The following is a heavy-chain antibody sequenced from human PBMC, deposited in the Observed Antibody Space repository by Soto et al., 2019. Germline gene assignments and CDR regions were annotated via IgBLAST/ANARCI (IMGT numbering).Heavy chain of an antibody. D-gene: IGHD4-4*01. CDR2: IWYDGSNK. Sequence: QVQLVESGGGVVQPGRSLRLSCAASGFTFSSYGMHWVRQAPGKGLEWVAVIWYDGSNKYYADSVKGRFTISRDNSKNTLYLQMNSLRAEDTAVYYCARDLTVTTLPPYYCDYCGPGTLVTVSS. V-gene: IGHV3-33*01. J-gene: IGHJ4*02. CDR3: ARDLTVTTLPPYYCDY. CDR1: GFTFSSYG.